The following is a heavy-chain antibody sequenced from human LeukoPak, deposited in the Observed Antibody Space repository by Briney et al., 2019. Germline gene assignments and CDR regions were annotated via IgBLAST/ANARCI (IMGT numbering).Heavy chain of an antibody. Sequence: PGGSLRLSCAASGFTFSSYGMHWVRQAPGKGLGWVAVIWYDGSNKYYADSVKGRFTISRDNSQNTLYLQMNSLRAEDTAVYYCARPRDNSGFYYSLDYWGQGTLVTASS. J-gene: IGHJ4*02. V-gene: IGHV3-33*01. CDR2: IWYDGSNK. CDR3: ARPRDNSGFYYSLDY. D-gene: IGHD3-22*01. CDR1: GFTFSSYG.